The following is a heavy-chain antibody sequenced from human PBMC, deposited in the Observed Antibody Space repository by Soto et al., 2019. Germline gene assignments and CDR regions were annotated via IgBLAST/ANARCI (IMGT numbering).Heavy chain of an antibody. CDR2: ISASAGTT. J-gene: IGHJ5*02. V-gene: IGHV3-23*01. CDR1: GFTFSFYA. CDR3: AKDFGYGDFVGPFDT. Sequence: VQLLESGGGFVQPGGSLRLSCATSGFTFSFYAMSWVRQAPGAGLEWVSDISASAGTTHYADSVKGRFTISRDNAKSTLYLQMNSLRAEDTAVYYCAKDFGYGDFVGPFDTWGQGTLVTVSS. D-gene: IGHD3-16*01.